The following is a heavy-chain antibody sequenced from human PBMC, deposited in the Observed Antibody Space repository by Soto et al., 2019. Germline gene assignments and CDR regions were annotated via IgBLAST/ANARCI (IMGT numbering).Heavy chain of an antibody. D-gene: IGHD6-13*01. CDR1: GYTFTSYY. V-gene: IGHV1-46*03. CDR2: INPSGGST. CDR3: ARWAAAGYGMDV. Sequence: ASVKVSCKASGYTFTSYYIHWVRQAPGQGLEWMGIINPSGGSTSYAQKFQGRVTMTRDTSTSTVYMELSSLGSEDTAVYYCARWAAAGYGMDVWGQGTTVTVSS. J-gene: IGHJ6*02.